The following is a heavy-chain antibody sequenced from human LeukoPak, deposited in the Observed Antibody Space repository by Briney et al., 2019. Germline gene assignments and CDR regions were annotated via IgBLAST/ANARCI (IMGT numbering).Heavy chain of an antibody. J-gene: IGHJ4*02. CDR3: ATVPVAGENQDY. V-gene: IGHV1-24*01. Sequence: ASVKVSCKVSGYTLTELSMHWVRQAPGKGLEWMGGFDPEDGETIYAQKFQGRVTMTEDTSTDTAYMELSSLRSEGTAVYYCATVPVAGENQDYRGQGTLVTVSS. CDR2: FDPEDGET. D-gene: IGHD6-19*01. CDR1: GYTLTELS.